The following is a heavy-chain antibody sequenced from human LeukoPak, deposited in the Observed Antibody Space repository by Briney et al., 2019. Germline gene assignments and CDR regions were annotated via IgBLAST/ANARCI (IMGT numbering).Heavy chain of an antibody. CDR1: GFTFSSYA. D-gene: IGHD1-26*01. CDR2: ISYDGSNK. CDR3: ARVLLLEGATKGYFDS. V-gene: IGHV3-30-3*01. Sequence: GRSLRLSCAASGFTFSSYAMHWVRQAPGKGLEWVAVISYDGSNKYYADSVKGRFTISRDNAKNSLYLQMNSLRAEDTAVYYCARVLLLEGATKGYFDSWGQGTLVTVSS. J-gene: IGHJ4*02.